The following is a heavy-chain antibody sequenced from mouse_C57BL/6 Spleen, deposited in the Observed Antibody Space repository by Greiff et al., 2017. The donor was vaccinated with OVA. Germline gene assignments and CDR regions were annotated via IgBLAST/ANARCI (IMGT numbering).Heavy chain of an antibody. D-gene: IGHD1-1*01. Sequence: EVKLVESGGDLVKPGGSLKLSCAASGFTFSSYGMSWVRQTPDKRLEWVATISSGGSYTYSPDSVNGRFTISRDNAKNTLYLQMSSLKSEDTAMYYGARHPSTTVVEEPFDVWGTGTTVTVSS. J-gene: IGHJ1*03. CDR2: ISSGGSYT. CDR3: ARHPSTTVVEEPFDV. CDR1: GFTFSSYG. V-gene: IGHV5-6*02.